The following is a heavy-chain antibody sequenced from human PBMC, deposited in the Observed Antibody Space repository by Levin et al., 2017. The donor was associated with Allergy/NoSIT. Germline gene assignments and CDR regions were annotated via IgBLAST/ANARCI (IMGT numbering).Heavy chain of an antibody. CDR2: IYYSGST. CDR1: GGSISSYY. D-gene: IGHD3-10*01. CDR3: ARDMGRLGDFDL. V-gene: IGHV4-59*01. J-gene: IGHJ2*01. Sequence: SETLSLTCTVSGGSISSYYWSWIRQPPGKGLEWIGYIYYSGSTNYNPSLKSRVTISVDTSKNQFSLKLSSVTAADTAVYYCARDMGRLGDFDLWGRGTLVTVSS.